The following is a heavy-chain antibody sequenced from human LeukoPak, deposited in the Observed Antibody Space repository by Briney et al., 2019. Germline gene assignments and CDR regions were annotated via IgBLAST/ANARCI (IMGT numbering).Heavy chain of an antibody. CDR1: GYTFSGTGWY. CDR2: IYPNNGAT. Sequence: ASVKVSCKASGYTFSGTGWYLYWLRQAPGQGLECMGWIYPNNGATAYAQKFQGRVAMTRDTSITAAYMELSRLRPDDTAVYYCARDGPAQMVDFDYWGQGTLVTVSS. D-gene: IGHD3-10*01. J-gene: IGHJ4*02. CDR3: ARDGPAQMVDFDY. V-gene: IGHV1-2*02.